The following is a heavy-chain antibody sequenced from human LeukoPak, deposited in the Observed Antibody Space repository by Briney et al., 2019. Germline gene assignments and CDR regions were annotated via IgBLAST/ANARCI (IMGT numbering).Heavy chain of an antibody. CDR3: TRDLPYSSSWESRDY. CDR1: GYTFTRYG. D-gene: IGHD6-13*01. Sequence: ASVKVSCKASGYTFTRYGITWVRQAPGQGLEWMGWISAYNGNTNYAQKVQDRVTMTTDTSTSTANMELRSLRSDDTAVYYCTRDLPYSSSWESRDYWGQGTLVTVSS. V-gene: IGHV1-18*01. CDR2: ISAYNGNT. J-gene: IGHJ4*02.